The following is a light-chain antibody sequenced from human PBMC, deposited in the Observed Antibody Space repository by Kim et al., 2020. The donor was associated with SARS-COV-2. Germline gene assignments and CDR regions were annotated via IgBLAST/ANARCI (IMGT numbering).Light chain of an antibody. CDR1: TGAVTSGYY. CDR2: STS. Sequence: QAVVTQEPSLTVSPGGTVTLTCASSTGAVTSGYYPNWFQQKPGQAPRALIYSTSNKRSWTPARFSGSLLGGKAALTLSGVQPEDEAEYYCLLYYGGALNWVFGGGTQLTVL. V-gene: IGLV7-43*01. J-gene: IGLJ3*02. CDR3: LLYYGGALNWV.